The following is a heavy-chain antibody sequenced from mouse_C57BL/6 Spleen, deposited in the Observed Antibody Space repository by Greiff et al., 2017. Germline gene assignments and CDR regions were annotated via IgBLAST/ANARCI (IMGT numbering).Heavy chain of an antibody. CDR1: GYTFTSYW. D-gene: IGHD1-1*01. CDR3: AREATTVVARYFDV. J-gene: IGHJ1*03. CDR2: IDPSDSYT. V-gene: IGHV1-50*01. Sequence: VQLQQPGAELVKPGASVKLSCKASGYTFTSYWMQWVKQRPGQGLEWIGEIDPSDSYTNYTQKFKGKATLTVDTSSSTAYMQLSSLTSEDSAVYYCAREATTVVARYFDVWGTGTTVTVSS.